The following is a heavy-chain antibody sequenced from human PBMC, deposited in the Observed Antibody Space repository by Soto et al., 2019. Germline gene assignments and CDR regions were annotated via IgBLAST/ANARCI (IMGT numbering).Heavy chain of an antibody. CDR1: GGSMSNDGYY. CDR3: ARSRGEPPEGFDY. Sequence: QLQLQESGPGLVKPSETLSLTCTVSGGSMSNDGYYWGWIRQPPGKGLEWIGSIYYSGSTYNNPSLMSRLTMSIDTSKTQFSLKVTAVTAADTAVYYCARSRGEPPEGFDYWGQGTLVTVSS. CDR2: IYYSGST. J-gene: IGHJ4*02. D-gene: IGHD3-16*01. V-gene: IGHV4-39*01.